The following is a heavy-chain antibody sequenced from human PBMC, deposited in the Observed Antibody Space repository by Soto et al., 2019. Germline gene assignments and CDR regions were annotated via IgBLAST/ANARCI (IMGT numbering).Heavy chain of an antibody. CDR2: INPDSGGT. D-gene: IGHD2-2*01. J-gene: IGHJ2*01. CDR1: GYTFTDYY. V-gene: IGHV1-2*02. Sequence: QEQLVQSGAEVKKPGASLKVSCKASGYTFTDYYIHWVRQAPGQGLEWVGWINPDSGGTNLAKWFQSRVTMTSDTSINTAYMELSRLRSDDTAVYYCAIRTGQLAIISEFDGDWFFEVWGRGTLVTVSS. CDR3: AIRTGQLAIISEFDGDWFFEV.